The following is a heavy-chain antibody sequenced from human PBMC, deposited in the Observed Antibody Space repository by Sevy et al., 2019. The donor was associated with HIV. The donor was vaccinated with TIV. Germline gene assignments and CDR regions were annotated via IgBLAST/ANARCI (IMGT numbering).Heavy chain of an antibody. D-gene: IGHD3-3*01. V-gene: IGHV4-59*12. CDR1: GGSISSYY. CDR3: ARTPPGFLEFDY. CDR2: IYYSGST. J-gene: IGHJ4*02. Sequence: SETPSLTCTVSGGSISSYYWSWIRQPPGKGLEWIGYIYYSGSTNYNPSLKSRVTISVDTSKNQFSLKLTSVTAADTAVYYCARTPPGFLEFDYWGQGTLVTVSS.